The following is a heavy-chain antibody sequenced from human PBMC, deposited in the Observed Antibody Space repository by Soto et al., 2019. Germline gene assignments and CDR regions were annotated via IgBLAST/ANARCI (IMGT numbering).Heavy chain of an antibody. D-gene: IGHD3-22*01. V-gene: IGHV3-30*03. CDR2: MSSDGRII. CDR1: GFRFTHFG. Sequence: QVQLVESGGGVVQPGRSLRLSCVASGFRFTHFGMHWVRQAPGKGPEWLSGMSSDGRIIVYGDSVKGRFTISRDNSKSTLFLQMNSPRVEDTAVYYCARDDDVSGHFSYFQYWGQGTLVIVSS. J-gene: IGHJ1*01. CDR3: ARDDDVSGHFSYFQY.